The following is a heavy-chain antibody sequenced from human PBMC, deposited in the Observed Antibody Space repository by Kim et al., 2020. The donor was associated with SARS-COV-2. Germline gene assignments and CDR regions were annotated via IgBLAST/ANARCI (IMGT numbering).Heavy chain of an antibody. D-gene: IGHD3-10*01. Sequence: GGSLRLSCEASGFTFSRADMHWVRQGAGRGLEWVSAIGTIADTFYADSVKGRFTISRDNARNSVYLQMNNLRAGDTAVYYCVRHRTGGWFGDFDYWGQGTLVPVSS. J-gene: IGHJ4*02. V-gene: IGHV3-13*01. CDR2: IGTIADT. CDR3: VRHRTGGWFGDFDY. CDR1: GFTFSRAD.